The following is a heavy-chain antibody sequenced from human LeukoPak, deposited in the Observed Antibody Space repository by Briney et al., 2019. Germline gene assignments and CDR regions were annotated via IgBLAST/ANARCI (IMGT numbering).Heavy chain of an antibody. CDR2: ISGSGGST. V-gene: IGHV3-23*01. Sequence: GGSLRLSCAASGFTFSSYAMSWVRQAPGKGLEWVSAISGSGGSTYYADSVKGRFTISRDNSKNTLYLQMNSLRAEDTAVYYCAKVVAAAGTRNYYGMDVWGQGTTVTVSS. CDR3: AKVVAAAGTRNYYGMDV. J-gene: IGHJ6*02. D-gene: IGHD6-13*01. CDR1: GFTFSSYA.